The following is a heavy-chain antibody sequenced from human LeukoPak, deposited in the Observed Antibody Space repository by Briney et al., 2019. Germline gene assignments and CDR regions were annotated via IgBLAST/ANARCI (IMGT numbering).Heavy chain of an antibody. CDR2: IWYDGSNK. CDR3: ARDLRDYDSSGYTFDP. Sequence: PGGSLRLSCAASGFTFSSYGMHWVRQAPGKGLDWVAVIWYDGSNKYYADSVKGRFTISRDNSKNTLYLQITSLRAEDTAVYYCARDLRDYDSSGYTFDPWGQGTLVTVSS. V-gene: IGHV3-33*01. D-gene: IGHD3-22*01. J-gene: IGHJ5*02. CDR1: GFTFSSYG.